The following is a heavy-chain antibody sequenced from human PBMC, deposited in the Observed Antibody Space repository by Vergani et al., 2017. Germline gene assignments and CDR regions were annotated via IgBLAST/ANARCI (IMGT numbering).Heavy chain of an antibody. CDR1: GYTFTSYY. V-gene: IGHV1-46*01. J-gene: IGHJ4*02. CDR2: INPSGGST. CDR3: ARELGDYYDSSGYYEGFN. D-gene: IGHD3-22*01. Sequence: QVQLVQSGAEVKKPGASVKVSCKASGYTFTSYYMHWVRQAPGQGLEWMGIINPSGGSTSYAQKFQGRVTMTRDTSTSTVYMELSSLRSEDTAVYYCARELGDYYDSSGYYEGFNWGQGTLVTVSS.